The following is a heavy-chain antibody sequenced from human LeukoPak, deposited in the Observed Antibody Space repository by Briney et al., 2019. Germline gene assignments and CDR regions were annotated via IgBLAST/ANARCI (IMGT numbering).Heavy chain of an antibody. D-gene: IGHD4-17*01. CDR2: ISYDGSNK. CDR3: ARGIYDYGDFGFDY. Sequence: GGSLRLSCAASGFTFSSYAMHWVRQAPGKGLEWVAVISYDGSNKYYADSVKGRFTISRDNSKNTLYLQMNSLRAEDTAVYYCARGIYDYGDFGFDYWGQGTLVTVSS. V-gene: IGHV3-30-3*01. CDR1: GFTFSSYA. J-gene: IGHJ4*02.